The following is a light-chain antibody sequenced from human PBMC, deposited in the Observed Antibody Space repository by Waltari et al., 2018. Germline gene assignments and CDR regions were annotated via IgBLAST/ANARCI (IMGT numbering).Light chain of an antibody. Sequence: EIVMTQSPATLSVSPGEGATLSCRASQSVTSLAWYQQKPGQAPRLLIYGASTRATGIPARFSGSGSGTEFTLTISSLQSEDLAVYYCQQYNKGLDTFGQGTNLEIK. CDR3: QQYNKGLDT. J-gene: IGKJ2*01. CDR1: QSVTS. CDR2: GAS. V-gene: IGKV3-15*01.